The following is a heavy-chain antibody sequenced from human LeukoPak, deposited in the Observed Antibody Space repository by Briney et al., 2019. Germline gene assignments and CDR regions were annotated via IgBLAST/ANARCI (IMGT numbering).Heavy chain of an antibody. V-gene: IGHV4-59*01. CDR3: ARGGHMVRGVTYYYGMDV. Sequence: SETLSLTCTVSGGSISSYYWSWIRQPPGKGLEWIGYIYYSGSTNYNPSLKSRVTISVDTSKNQSSLKLSSVTAADTAVYYCARGGHMVRGVTYYYGMDVWGQGTTVTVSS. D-gene: IGHD3-10*01. CDR1: GGSISSYY. J-gene: IGHJ6*02. CDR2: IYYSGST.